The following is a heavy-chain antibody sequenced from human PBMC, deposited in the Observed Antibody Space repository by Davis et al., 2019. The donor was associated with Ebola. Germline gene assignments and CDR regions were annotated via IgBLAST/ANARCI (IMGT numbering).Heavy chain of an antibody. CDR1: GGSISSRSYY. CDR3: ARVVGSYYYGMDV. D-gene: IGHD1-26*01. Sequence: SETLSLTCTVSGGSISSRSYYWGWIRQPPGKGLEWIGSIYYSGSTNYNPSLKSRVTISVDTSKNQFSLKLSSVTAADTAVYYCARVVGSYYYGMDVWGQGTTVTVSS. V-gene: IGHV4-39*07. J-gene: IGHJ6*02. CDR2: IYYSGST.